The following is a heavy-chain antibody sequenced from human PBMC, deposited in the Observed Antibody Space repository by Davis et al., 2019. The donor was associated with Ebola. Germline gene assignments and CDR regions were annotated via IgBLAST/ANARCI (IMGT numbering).Heavy chain of an antibody. V-gene: IGHV3-49*04. D-gene: IGHD3/OR15-3a*01. Sequence: PGGSLRLSCSGSGFTFGDYAMSWVRQAPGKGLEWVGFIRSKPYGGATYYAAPVEGRFSISRDDSKNIAYLQMNSLSTEDTAVYYCASAGWTGYYNLEYCFDYWGQGTLVTVSS. CDR2: IRSKPYGGAT. CDR3: ASAGWTGYYNLEYCFDY. J-gene: IGHJ4*02. CDR1: GFTFGDYA.